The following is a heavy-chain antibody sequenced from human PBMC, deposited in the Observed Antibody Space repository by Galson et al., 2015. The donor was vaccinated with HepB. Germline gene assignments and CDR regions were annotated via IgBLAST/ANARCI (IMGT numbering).Heavy chain of an antibody. V-gene: IGHV3-21*06. CDR3: ARERFYGLGDH. J-gene: IGHJ4*02. Sequence: SLRLSCAASGFTFTNYSMNWVRQAPGKGLERLSSMSSRGTYTYYADSVKGRFTISRDNAENSVYLQMNSLRVEDTAVYYCARERFYGLGDHWGQGTLVSVSS. CDR2: MSSRGTYT. CDR1: GFTFTNYS. D-gene: IGHD4-17*01.